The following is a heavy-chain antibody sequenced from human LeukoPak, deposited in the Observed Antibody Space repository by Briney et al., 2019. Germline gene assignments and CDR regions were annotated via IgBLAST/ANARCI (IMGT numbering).Heavy chain of an antibody. D-gene: IGHD3-22*01. CDR3: AKAGDSAYYHDKSGYFY. CDR2: ISDSGDTT. CDR1: GFIFASYG. J-gene: IGHJ4*02. V-gene: IGHV3-23*01. Sequence: GGSLRLSCAASGFIFASYGMSWVRLAPGKGLEWVSSISDSGDTTFYADFLKGRFTVSRDNSKNTLFLQMNSLTADDTAVYYCAKAGDSAYYHDKSGYFYWGQGTLVTVSS.